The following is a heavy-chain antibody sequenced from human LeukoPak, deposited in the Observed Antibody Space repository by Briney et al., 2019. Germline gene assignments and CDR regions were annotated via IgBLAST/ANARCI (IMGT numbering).Heavy chain of an antibody. CDR3: ARARGRWHLLPLDF. V-gene: IGHV3-30*04. D-gene: IGHD1-26*01. CDR2: ISHDGATK. J-gene: IGHJ4*02. Sequence: PGESLRLSCAASGFSFSNFAIHWVRQAPGKGLEWLAVISHDGATKHYADSVKGRFTISRDNSNNSLSLQMNSLSAAATAVYYCARARGRWHLLPLDFWGQRTLVTVSS. CDR1: GFSFSNFA.